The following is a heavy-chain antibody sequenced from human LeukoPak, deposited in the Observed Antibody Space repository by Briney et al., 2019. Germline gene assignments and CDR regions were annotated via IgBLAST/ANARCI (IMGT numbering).Heavy chain of an antibody. CDR1: GFTFSSYA. J-gene: IGHJ6*02. CDR3: ASPFPYDSSGYYFDYYYYGMDV. V-gene: IGHV3-30-3*01. D-gene: IGHD3-22*01. CDR2: IPYDGSNK. Sequence: GGSLRLSCAASGFTFSSYAMHWVRQAPGKGLEWVAVIPYDGSNKYYADSVKGRFTISRDNSKNTLYLQMNSLRAEDTAVYYCASPFPYDSSGYYFDYYYYGMDVWGQGTTVTVSS.